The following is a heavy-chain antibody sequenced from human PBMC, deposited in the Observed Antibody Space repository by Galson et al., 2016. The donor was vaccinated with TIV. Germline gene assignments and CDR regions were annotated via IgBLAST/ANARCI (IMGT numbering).Heavy chain of an antibody. V-gene: IGHV3-15*01. J-gene: IGHJ4*02. Sequence: SLRLSCAASGFTFSNAWMTWVRQAPGRGLEWVGRIKSKSDGATTAYAALVKGRFSISRGDSKDTVYLQMNNLKTEDTALYFCTTDLGYCLTTSCSLGLDYWGQGTLVTVSS. CDR1: GFTFSNAW. CDR2: IKSKSDGATT. D-gene: IGHD2-2*01. CDR3: TTDLGYCLTTSCSLGLDY.